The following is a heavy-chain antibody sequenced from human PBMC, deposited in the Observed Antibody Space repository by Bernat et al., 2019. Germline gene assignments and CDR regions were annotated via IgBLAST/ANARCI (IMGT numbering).Heavy chain of an antibody. CDR1: GFTFSSYG. CDR2: IWYDGSNK. CDR3: AREYDSSSWYYFDY. Sequence: QVQLVESGGGVVQPGRSLRLPCAASGFTFSSYGMHWVRQAPGKGLEWVAVIWYDGSNKYYADSVKGRFTISRDNSKNTLYLQMNSLRAEDTAVYYCAREYDSSSWYYFDYWGQGTLVTVSS. D-gene: IGHD6-13*01. V-gene: IGHV3-33*01. J-gene: IGHJ4*02.